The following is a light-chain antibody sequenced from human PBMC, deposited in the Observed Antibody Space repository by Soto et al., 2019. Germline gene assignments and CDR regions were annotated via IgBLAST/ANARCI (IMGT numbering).Light chain of an antibody. CDR3: QQYGSSPLT. J-gene: IGKJ3*01. Sequence: EIVLTQSPGTLSLSPGERATLSCRASQSVGSTYLAWYQQKPGQAPRVLIYGASSRATGIPDRFSGSGSGTEFTLPISRLEPENFGVYFCQQYGSSPLTFGPGTKVDIK. CDR1: QSVGSTY. V-gene: IGKV3-20*01. CDR2: GAS.